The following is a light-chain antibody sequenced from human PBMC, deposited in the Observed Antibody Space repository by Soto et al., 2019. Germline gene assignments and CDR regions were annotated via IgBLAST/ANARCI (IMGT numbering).Light chain of an antibody. Sequence: QSALTQPRSVSGSPGQSVTISCTGTSSDVGGYSYVSWYQHHPGKAPKLMIYDVSKRPSGVPDRFSGSKSGNTASLTISGLQAEDDADYYCCSYAGSYNVVFGGGTKVTVL. J-gene: IGLJ2*01. CDR1: SSDVGGYSY. V-gene: IGLV2-11*01. CDR2: DVS. CDR3: CSYAGSYNVV.